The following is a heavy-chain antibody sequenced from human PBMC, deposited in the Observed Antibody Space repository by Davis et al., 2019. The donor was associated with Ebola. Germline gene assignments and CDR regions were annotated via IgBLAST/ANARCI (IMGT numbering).Heavy chain of an antibody. CDR1: GYTFTGYY. D-gene: IGHD3-22*01. Sequence: ASVKVSCKASGYTFTGYYMHWVRQAPGQGLEWMGRINPNSGGTNYAQKFRGRVTMTRDTSISTAYMELSRLRSDDTAVYYCARGGITMVVVPLDYNFYAMDVWGQGTTVTVSS. CDR2: INPNSGGT. J-gene: IGHJ6*02. V-gene: IGHV1-2*06. CDR3: ARGGITMVVVPLDYNFYAMDV.